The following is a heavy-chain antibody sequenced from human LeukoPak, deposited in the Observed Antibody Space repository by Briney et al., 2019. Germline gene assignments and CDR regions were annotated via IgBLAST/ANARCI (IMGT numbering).Heavy chain of an antibody. Sequence: ASVKVSCKASGYTFTSYAISWVRQAPGQGLEWMGRIIPIFGTANYAQKFQGRVTITTDESTSTAYMELSSLRSEDTAVYYCARSHCSGGSCYFDYWGQGTLVTVSS. V-gene: IGHV1-69*05. D-gene: IGHD2-15*01. J-gene: IGHJ4*02. CDR1: GYTFTSYA. CDR2: IIPIFGTA. CDR3: ARSHCSGGSCYFDY.